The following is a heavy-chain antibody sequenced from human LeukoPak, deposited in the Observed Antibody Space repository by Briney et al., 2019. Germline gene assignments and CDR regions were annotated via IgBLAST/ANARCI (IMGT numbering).Heavy chain of an antibody. J-gene: IGHJ6*03. V-gene: IGHV3-53*01. CDR3: ATYSDNYPYHYYMDV. D-gene: IGHD6-13*01. Sequence: PGGSLRLSCAASGFTVSSNYMSWVRQAPGKGLEWVSVIYSGGSTYYADSVKGRFTISRDNSKNTLYLQMNSLRAEDTAVYYCATYSDNYPYHYYMDVWGKGTTVTVSS. CDR2: IYSGGST. CDR1: GFTVSSNY.